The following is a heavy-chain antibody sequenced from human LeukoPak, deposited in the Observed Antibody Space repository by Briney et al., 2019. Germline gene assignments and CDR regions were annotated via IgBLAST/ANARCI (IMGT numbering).Heavy chain of an antibody. J-gene: IGHJ4*02. V-gene: IGHV1-2*02. CDR2: INPNSGGT. CDR3: ARAAPGTGTYVY. CDR1: GYTFTGYY. D-gene: IGHD1-1*01. Sequence: ASVKVSCKASGYTFTGYYMHWVRQAPGQGPEWMGWINPNSGGTNYAQKFQGRVTMTRDTSISTAYMELSRLRSDDTAVYYCARAAPGTGTYVYWGQGTLVTVSS.